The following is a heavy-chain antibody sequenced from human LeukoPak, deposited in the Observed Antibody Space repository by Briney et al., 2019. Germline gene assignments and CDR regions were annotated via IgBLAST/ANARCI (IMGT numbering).Heavy chain of an antibody. CDR2: IDPSDSYA. V-gene: IGHV5-10-1*01. CDR1: GYSFTSYW. Sequence: GGSLKISCKGSGYSFTSYWISWVRQMPGKGLEWMGRIDPSDSYANYSPSFQGHVTISADKSISTAYLQWSSLKASDTAMYYCARRVTLSDDAFDIWGQGTMVTVSS. D-gene: IGHD3-16*02. J-gene: IGHJ3*02. CDR3: ARRVTLSDDAFDI.